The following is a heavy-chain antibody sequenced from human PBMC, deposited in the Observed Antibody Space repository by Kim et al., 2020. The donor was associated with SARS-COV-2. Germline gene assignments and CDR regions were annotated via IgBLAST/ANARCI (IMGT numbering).Heavy chain of an antibody. D-gene: IGHD3-9*01. V-gene: IGHV3-30*18. J-gene: IGHJ4*02. CDR3: AKVFGRYFDWCPLDY. CDR1: GFTFSSYG. Sequence: GGSLRLSCAASGFTFSSYGMHWVRQAPGKGLEWVAVISYDGSNKYYADSVKGRFTISRDNSKNTLYLQMNSLRAEDTAVYYCAKVFGRYFDWCPLDYWGQGTLVTVSS. CDR2: ISYDGSNK.